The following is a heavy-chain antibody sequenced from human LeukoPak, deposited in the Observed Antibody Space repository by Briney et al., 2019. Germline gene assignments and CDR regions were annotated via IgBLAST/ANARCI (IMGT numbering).Heavy chain of an antibody. J-gene: IGHJ4*02. CDR2: IYYSGST. Sequence: PSETLSLTCTVSGGSISSYYWSWIRQPPGKGLEWIGYIYYSGSTNYNPSLKSRVTISVDTSKNQFSLKLSSVTAADTAVYYCARESGAAATFDFDYWGQGTLVTVSS. D-gene: IGHD6-13*01. CDR3: ARESGAAATFDFDY. CDR1: GGSISSYY. V-gene: IGHV4-59*01.